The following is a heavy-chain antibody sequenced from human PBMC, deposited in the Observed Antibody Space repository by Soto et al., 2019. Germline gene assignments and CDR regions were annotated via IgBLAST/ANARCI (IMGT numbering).Heavy chain of an antibody. CDR3: AKKSTDSSGYSDY. J-gene: IGHJ4*02. CDR1: GVTVSNYA. Sequence: GGSLRLCYATSGVTVSNYAMSWVRQAPGKGLEWVSGISGSGGSSYYADSVKGRFTISRDNSKNTLNLQMDSLRAEDTAVYYCAKKSTDSSGYSDYWGQGTVVTVSS. D-gene: IGHD2-2*01. CDR2: ISGSGGSS. V-gene: IGHV3-23*01.